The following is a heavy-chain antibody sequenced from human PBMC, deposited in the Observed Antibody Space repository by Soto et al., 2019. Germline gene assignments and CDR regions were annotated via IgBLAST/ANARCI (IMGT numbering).Heavy chain of an antibody. CDR1: GYTFTSYS. V-gene: IGHV1-3*01. CDR2: INAGNGNT. D-gene: IGHD6-19*01. J-gene: IGHJ6*02. CDR3: ARDPLGWLGDYYYYGMDV. Sequence: ASVKVSCKASGYTFTSYSMHWVLQAPGQRLEWMGWINAGNGNTKYSQKFQGRVTITRDTSASTAYMELSSLRSEDTAVYYCARDPLGWLGDYYYYGMDVWGQGTTVTVSS.